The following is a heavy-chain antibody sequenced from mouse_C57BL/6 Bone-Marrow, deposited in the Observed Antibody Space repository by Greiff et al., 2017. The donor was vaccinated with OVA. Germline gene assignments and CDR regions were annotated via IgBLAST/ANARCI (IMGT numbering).Heavy chain of an antibody. CDR2: ISNGGGST. CDR3: ARRGYGPFDY. J-gene: IGHJ2*01. Sequence: EVKLVESGGGLVQPGGSLKLSCAASGFTFSDYYMYWVRQTPEKRLEWVAYISNGGGSTYYPDTVKGRFTISRDNAKTTLHLQVSRLKSEDTAMYYCARRGYGPFDYWGQGTTLTVSS. D-gene: IGHD2-2*01. CDR1: GFTFSDYY. V-gene: IGHV5-12*01.